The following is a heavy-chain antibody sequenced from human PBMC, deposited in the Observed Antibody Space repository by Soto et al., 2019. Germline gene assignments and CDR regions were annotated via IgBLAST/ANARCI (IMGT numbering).Heavy chain of an antibody. CDR2: ISSSSSYI. CDR3: AKDSNKYSSSLRGRYFDY. V-gene: IGHV3-21*04. D-gene: IGHD4-4*01. CDR1: GFTFSSYS. Sequence: GGSLRLSCAASGFTFSSYSMNWVRQAPGKGLEWVSSISSSSSYIYYADSVKGRFTISRDNAKNSLYLQMNSLRAEDTAVYYCAKDSNKYSSSLRGRYFDYWGQGIGVTVSS. J-gene: IGHJ4*02.